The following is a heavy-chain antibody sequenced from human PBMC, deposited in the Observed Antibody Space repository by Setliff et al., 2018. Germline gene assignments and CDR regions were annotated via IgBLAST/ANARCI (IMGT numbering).Heavy chain of an antibody. CDR2: INHSGRT. Sequence: KTSETLSLTCAVYGGPFSAYYWSWIRQPPGEGLEWIGEINHSGRTKYNPSLRSRVTTSVDTSKNQISLKLTSVTAADTAVYYCARLFHPDRSAETRRAGPGRFDPWGQGTPVTVSS. CDR3: ARLFHPDRSAETRRAGPGRFDP. J-gene: IGHJ5*02. CDR1: GGPFSAYY. V-gene: IGHV4-34*01. D-gene: IGHD6-6*01.